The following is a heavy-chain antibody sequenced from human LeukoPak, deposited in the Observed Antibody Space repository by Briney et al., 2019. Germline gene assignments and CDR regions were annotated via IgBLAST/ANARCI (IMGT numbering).Heavy chain of an antibody. CDR3: ARGELKDTAMVIADY. CDR1: GFTLSSYA. V-gene: IGHV3-30*09. J-gene: IGHJ4*02. CDR2: ISYDGSVK. Sequence: GGSLRLSCAASGFTLSSYAMHWVRQAPGKGLEWVAVISYDGSVKYYADSVKGRFAISRDNSKNTLYLQMSSLRAEDTAVYYCARGELKDTAMVIADYWGQGTLVTVSS. D-gene: IGHD5-18*01.